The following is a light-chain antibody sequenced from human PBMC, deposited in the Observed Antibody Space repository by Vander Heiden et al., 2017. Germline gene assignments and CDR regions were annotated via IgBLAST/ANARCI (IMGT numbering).Light chain of an antibody. CDR1: QSGSSTY. V-gene: IGKV3-20*01. CDR2: GAS. Sequence: VLTQSPGPLSFSAGESATPSCRASQSGSSTYLAWYQQKPGQAPRLLIYGASSRATGVPDRFSGRGSGTDFTLTISRLEPEDFAVYYCQQYGSSPYTFGQGTKLEIK. CDR3: QQYGSSPYT. J-gene: IGKJ2*01.